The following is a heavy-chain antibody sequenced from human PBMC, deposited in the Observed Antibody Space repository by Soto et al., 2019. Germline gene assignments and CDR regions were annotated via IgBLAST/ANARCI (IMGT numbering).Heavy chain of an antibody. CDR2: IXSLNGXK. V-gene: IGHV1-18*04. CDR1: GHTFIRYG. CDR3: TTEGLYGDAFGI. J-gene: IGHJ3*02. Sequence: XSVKVSCKASGHTFIRYGISWVRQAPGQGLECMGWIXSLNGXKIYEQKFLGXXTLTTETSPTTAYMEMRSLRSDDTDVYYCTTEGLYGDAFGIWGQGTMVTV. D-gene: IGHD2-8*01.